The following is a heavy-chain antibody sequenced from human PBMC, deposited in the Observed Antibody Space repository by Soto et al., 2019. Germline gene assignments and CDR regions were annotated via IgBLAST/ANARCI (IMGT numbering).Heavy chain of an antibody. CDR2: IFTRDSAT. D-gene: IGHD2-21*02. J-gene: IGHJ5*02. V-gene: IGHV5-51*01. CDR1: GHLFNNHW. Sequence: GESLKISCKGPGHLFNNHWIGWVRQTPGKGLEWMGLIFTRDSATKTSPSFQGHVSFSVDNSINTVYLQWTSLKTTDTGIYFCARVYFDAGHGYDLWGQGTLVTVSS. CDR3: ARVYFDAGHGYDL.